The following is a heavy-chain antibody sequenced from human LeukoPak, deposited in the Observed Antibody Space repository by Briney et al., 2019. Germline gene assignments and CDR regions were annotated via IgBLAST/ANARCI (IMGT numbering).Heavy chain of an antibody. Sequence: ASVKVSCKPSGYTLTTYTMHWVRQAPGQRPEWMGWINTDNGDTKYSQDFQGRVTITRDTSATTAHMELSNLRSDDMAVYYCARDYYGSPDYWGQGTLVTVSS. CDR2: INTDNGDT. V-gene: IGHV1-3*03. J-gene: IGHJ4*02. CDR3: ARDYYGSPDY. CDR1: GYTLTTYT. D-gene: IGHD3-10*01.